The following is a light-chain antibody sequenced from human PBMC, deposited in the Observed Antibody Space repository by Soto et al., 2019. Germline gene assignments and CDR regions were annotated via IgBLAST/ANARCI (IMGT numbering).Light chain of an antibody. Sequence: EIVLTQSPGTLSLSPGERATHSCRASQSVGSSYLAWYQQKPGQAPRVLIYGASSRATGIPDRFSGSGSGTDFTLTISRLEPEDFAVYYCQQYATSPFTFGPGTKVDIK. CDR3: QQYATSPFT. J-gene: IGKJ3*01. CDR2: GAS. V-gene: IGKV3-20*01. CDR1: QSVGSSY.